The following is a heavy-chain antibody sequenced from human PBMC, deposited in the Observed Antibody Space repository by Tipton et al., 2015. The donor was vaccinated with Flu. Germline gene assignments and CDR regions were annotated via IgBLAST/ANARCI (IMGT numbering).Heavy chain of an antibody. CDR2: IYHTGST. CDR3: ARVVANVPDP. D-gene: IGHD3-22*01. CDR1: GGSISSGGYS. J-gene: IGHJ5*02. Sequence: LRLSCAVSGGSISSGGYSWSWIRQPPGKGLEWIGSIYHTGSTFYNPSLMSRVTVSVDTSRNQFSLKLTSVTATDTAVYYCARVVANVPDPWDQGTLVTVSS. V-gene: IGHV4-30-2*03.